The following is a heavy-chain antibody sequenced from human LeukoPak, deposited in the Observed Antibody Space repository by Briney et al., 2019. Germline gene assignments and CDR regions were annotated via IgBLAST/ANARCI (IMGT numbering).Heavy chain of an antibody. J-gene: IGHJ3*02. D-gene: IGHD3-3*01. CDR2: IIPIFGTA. V-gene: IGHV1-69*13. CDR1: GGTFSSYA. CDR3: ARYKRRIPIFGVVHKLYGAFHI. Sequence: SVKVSCKASGGTFSSYAISWVRQPPGQGLEWMGGIIPIFGTANYAQKFQGRGTIIADESTSTAYMELRSLRSEDTAVYYCARYKRRIPIFGVVHKLYGAFHIWGQGPMVPVSS.